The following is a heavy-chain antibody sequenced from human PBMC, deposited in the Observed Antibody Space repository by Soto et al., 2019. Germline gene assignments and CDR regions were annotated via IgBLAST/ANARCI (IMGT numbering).Heavy chain of an antibody. D-gene: IGHD3-9*01. CDR2: ISGSGGYT. CDR1: GFAFSNFA. J-gene: IGHJ3*02. V-gene: IGHV3-23*01. Sequence: EVQLLESGGSLVQPGGSLRLSCAASGFAFSNFAMTWVRQAPGKGLEWVSTISGSGGYTYYGDSVKGRFTISRDDSKNTLYLQMSSLRDEDTAVYYCAKGTALTPHHDAFEIWGQGTMVTVSS. CDR3: AKGTALTPHHDAFEI.